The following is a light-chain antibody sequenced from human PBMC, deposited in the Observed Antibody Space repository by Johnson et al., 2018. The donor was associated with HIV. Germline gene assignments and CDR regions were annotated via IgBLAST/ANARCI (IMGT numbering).Light chain of an antibody. CDR2: DNN. Sequence: QSVLTQPPSVSAAPGQKVTISCSGSSSNIVNNYVSWYQQLPGTAPKLLIYDNNKRPSGIPDRFSGSKSGTSATLGITGLQTGDEADYYCGTWDNSLSANVFGTGTKVTVL. CDR1: SSNIVNNY. J-gene: IGLJ1*01. CDR3: GTWDNSLSANV. V-gene: IGLV1-51*01.